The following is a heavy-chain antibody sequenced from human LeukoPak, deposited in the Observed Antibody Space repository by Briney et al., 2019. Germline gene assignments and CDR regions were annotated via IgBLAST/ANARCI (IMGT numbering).Heavy chain of an antibody. CDR1: GFSFSSNT. Sequence: PGGSLRLSCAGSGFSFSSNTMSWVSQAPGRGLEWVSAISNNGGRTDYADSVKGRFTISRDNSKSTLYLHMDSLRAEDTAVYYCARDEATSALSEYWGQGTLVTVSS. CDR2: ISNNGGRT. CDR3: ARDEATSALSEY. V-gene: IGHV3-23*01. J-gene: IGHJ4*02. D-gene: IGHD2/OR15-2a*01.